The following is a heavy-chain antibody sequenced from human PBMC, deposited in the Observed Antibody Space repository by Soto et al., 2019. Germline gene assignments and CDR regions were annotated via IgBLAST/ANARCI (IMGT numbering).Heavy chain of an antibody. D-gene: IGHD3-10*01. CDR3: ARVWGGAFDI. V-gene: IGHV4-59*01. CDR1: GGSISSYY. Sequence: PSETLSLTCTVSGGSISSYYWSWLRQPPGKGLEWIGYIYYSGSTNYNPSLKSRVTISVDTSKNQFSLKLSSVAAADTAVYYCARVWGGAFDIWGQGTMVTVSS. J-gene: IGHJ3*02. CDR2: IYYSGST.